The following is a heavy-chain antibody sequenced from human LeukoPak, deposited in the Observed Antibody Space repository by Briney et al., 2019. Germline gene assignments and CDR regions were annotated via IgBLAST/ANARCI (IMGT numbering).Heavy chain of an antibody. Sequence: PSETLSLTCTVSGGSISSSSYYWGWIRQPPGKGLEWIGSIYYSGSTYYNPSLKSRVTISVDTSKNQFSLKLSSVTAADTAVYYCARVAAPVWGINSYVGRGYFDYWGQGTLVTVSS. V-gene: IGHV4-39*07. CDR2: IYYSGST. CDR3: ARVAAPVWGINSYVGRGYFDY. CDR1: GGSISSSSYY. J-gene: IGHJ4*02. D-gene: IGHD3-16*01.